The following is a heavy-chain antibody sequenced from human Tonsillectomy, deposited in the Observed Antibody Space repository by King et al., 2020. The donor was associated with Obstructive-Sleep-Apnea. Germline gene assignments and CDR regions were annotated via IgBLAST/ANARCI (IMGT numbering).Heavy chain of an antibody. CDR3: ARDLNVWVGEFHEPP. D-gene: IGHD3-10*01. V-gene: IGHV4-39*07. CDR2: IYYSGST. J-gene: IGHJ5*02. CDR1: GGSSSSNTYY. Sequence: LQLQESGPGLVKPSETLSLTCTVSGGSSSSNTYYWGWIRQPPGKGLEWIGSIYYSGSTYYNPSLKSRVTISVDTSKNQFSLKLTSVTAADTAVYYCARDLNVWVGEFHEPPWGQGTLVTVSS.